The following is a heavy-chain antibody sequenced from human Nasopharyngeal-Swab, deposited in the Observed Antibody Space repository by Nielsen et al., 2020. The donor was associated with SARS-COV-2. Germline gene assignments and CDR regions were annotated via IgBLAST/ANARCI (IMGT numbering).Heavy chain of an antibody. Sequence: AAVKVSCKDSGYTFSGYYLHCVRQAPGERLEWMGRLNPNSGDSDFPQRFQGRVTLTRDTSINTAYMELSRLTSDDTAVYFCARDRSSVNPNFYFDHWGQGTQVTVSS. CDR2: LNPNSGDS. V-gene: IGHV1-2*06. D-gene: IGHD6-13*01. CDR3: ARDRSSVNPNFYFDH. CDR1: GYTFSGYY. J-gene: IGHJ4*02.